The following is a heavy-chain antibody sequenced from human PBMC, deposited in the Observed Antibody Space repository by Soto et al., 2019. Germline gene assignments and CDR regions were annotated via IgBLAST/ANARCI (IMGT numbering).Heavy chain of an antibody. CDR3: ASLTSTIVGATT. Sequence: SETLSLTCTVSGGSISSSSYYWGWIRQPPGKGLEWIGSIYYSGSTYYNPSLKSRVTISVDTSKNQFSLKLSSVTAADTAVYYCASLTSTIVGATTWGQGTLVTVSS. J-gene: IGHJ5*02. CDR2: IYYSGST. D-gene: IGHD1-26*01. V-gene: IGHV4-39*01. CDR1: GGSISSSSYY.